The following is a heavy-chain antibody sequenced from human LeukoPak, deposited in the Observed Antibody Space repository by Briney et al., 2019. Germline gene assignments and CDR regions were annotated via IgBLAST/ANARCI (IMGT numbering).Heavy chain of an antibody. V-gene: IGHV4-38-2*02. CDR3: ARGTMGWTMVRGVISGAFDI. CDR2: IYTSGST. CDR1: GYSINSAFY. J-gene: IGHJ3*02. D-gene: IGHD3-10*01. Sequence: SETLSLTCTVSGYSINSAFYWGWIRVPPGKGLEWIGRIYTSGSTNYNPSLKSRVTISVDTSKNQFSLKLSSVTAADTAVYYCARGTMGWTMVRGVISGAFDIWGQGTMVTVSS.